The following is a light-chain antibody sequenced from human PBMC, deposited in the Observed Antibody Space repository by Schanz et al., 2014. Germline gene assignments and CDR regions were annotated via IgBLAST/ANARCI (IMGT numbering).Light chain of an antibody. J-gene: IGLJ3*02. V-gene: IGLV2-23*02. CDR2: DVS. CDR3: CSYAGSSTWV. CDR1: SSDVGGYNY. Sequence: QSALTQPASVSGSPGQSITISCTGTSSDVGGYNYVSWYQQHPGKAPKLMIYDVSNRPSGVSNRFSASKSGNTASLTISRLQAEDEADYYCCSYAGSSTWVFGGGTQLTVL.